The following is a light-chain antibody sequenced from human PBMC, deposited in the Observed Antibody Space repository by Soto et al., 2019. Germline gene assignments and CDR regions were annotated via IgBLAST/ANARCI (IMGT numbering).Light chain of an antibody. J-gene: IGKJ2*01. CDR1: QSVLYSSNNKNY. CDR2: WAS. Sequence: DIVMTQSPDPLAVSLGERATINCKSSQSVLYSSNNKNYLAWYQHKPGQPPKLLIYWASIRESGVPDRFTGSGSGTDFTLTIGSLQAEDVAVYYCQQYFSNPLTFGQGTKLEIK. CDR3: QQYFSNPLT. V-gene: IGKV4-1*01.